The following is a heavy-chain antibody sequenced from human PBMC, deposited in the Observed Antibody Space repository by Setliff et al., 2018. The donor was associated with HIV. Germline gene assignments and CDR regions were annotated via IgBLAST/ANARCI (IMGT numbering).Heavy chain of an antibody. CDR1: GGSFSSSSYY. Sequence: SETLSLTCSVSGGSFSSSSYYWGWIRQPPGKGLEWIGSINYSGNTYYSPSLKTRVTISVDTSKNQFSLRLTSVTAADTGVYFCARGRWGYYGSGEYYFDYWGQGTLVTVSS. J-gene: IGHJ4*02. V-gene: IGHV4-39*01. D-gene: IGHD3-10*01. CDR2: INYSGNT. CDR3: ARGRWGYYGSGEYYFDY.